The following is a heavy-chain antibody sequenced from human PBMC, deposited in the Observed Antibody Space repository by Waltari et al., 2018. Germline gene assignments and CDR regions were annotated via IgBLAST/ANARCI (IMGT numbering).Heavy chain of an antibody. J-gene: IGHJ4*02. CDR3: ARDRGRGLYLDS. D-gene: IGHD2-15*01. Sequence: WSVVREPPRKGLGWIEQGHGGVRTNYNPAVSSRVTIALDTSTDQCSLRVTSATAADTAVYYCARDRGRGLYLDSWGQGTLVTVSP. CDR2: GHGGVRT. V-gene: IGHV4-4*02.